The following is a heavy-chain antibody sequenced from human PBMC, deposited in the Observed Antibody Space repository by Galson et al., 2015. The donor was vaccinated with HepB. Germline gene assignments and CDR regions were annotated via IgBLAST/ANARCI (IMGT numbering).Heavy chain of an antibody. CDR1: GYTFTSYG. D-gene: IGHD1-26*01. V-gene: IGHV1-18*01. Sequence: SVKVSCKASGYTFTSYGISWVRQAPGQGLEWMGWISAYNGNTNYAQKLQGRVTMTTDTSTSTAYMELRSLRSDDTAVYYCARGVRRHYPPDAFDIWGQGTMVTVSS. CDR3: ARGVRRHYPPDAFDI. CDR2: ISAYNGNT. J-gene: IGHJ3*02.